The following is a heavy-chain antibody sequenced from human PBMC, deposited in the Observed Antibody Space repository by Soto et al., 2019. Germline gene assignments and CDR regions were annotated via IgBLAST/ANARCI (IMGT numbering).Heavy chain of an antibody. CDR2: INHSGST. D-gene: IGHD5-12*01. CDR3: ARGDRTKIVATIFFDY. V-gene: IGHV4-34*01. Sequence: SETLSLTCAVYGGSFSGYYWSWIRQPPGKGLEWIGEINHSGSTNYNPSLKSRVTISVDTSKNQFSLKLSSVTAADTAVYYCARGDRTKIVATIFFDYWGQGTLVTVSS. CDR1: GGSFSGYY. J-gene: IGHJ4*02.